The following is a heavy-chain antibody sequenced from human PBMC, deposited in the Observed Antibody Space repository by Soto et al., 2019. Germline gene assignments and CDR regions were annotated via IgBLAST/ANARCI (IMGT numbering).Heavy chain of an antibody. J-gene: IGHJ4*02. CDR3: VTGDNYYFDY. CDR2: FVPKFGSI. D-gene: IGHD1-20*01. V-gene: IGHV1-69*01. CDR1: GGTFRSYS. Sequence: VQLVQSGAEVKKPGSSVKVSCKASGGTFRSYSLTWVRQARGQGLEWMGGFVPKFGSIHYAQKFQARMTITADESTSTADMELSSLRSEDTAVYYCVTGDNYYFDYWGQGTLVTVSS.